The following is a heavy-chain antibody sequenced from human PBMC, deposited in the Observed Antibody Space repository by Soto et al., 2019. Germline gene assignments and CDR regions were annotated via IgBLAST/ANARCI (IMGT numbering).Heavy chain of an antibody. V-gene: IGHV3-11*01. CDR1: GFTFSDYY. CDR2: ISSSGSIT. Sequence: QVQLVESGGVLVKPGGSLRLSCAASGFTFSDYYMSWIRQTPGKGLEWVSYISSSGSITYYADSVKGRFTISRDNAKNSLFLQMNSLRVEDTAVYYCARDSSMAAAPTEYWGQGTLVTVSS. J-gene: IGHJ4*02. D-gene: IGHD6-13*01. CDR3: ARDSSMAAAPTEY.